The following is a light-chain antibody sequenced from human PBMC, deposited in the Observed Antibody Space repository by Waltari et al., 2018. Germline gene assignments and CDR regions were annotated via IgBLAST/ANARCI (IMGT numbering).Light chain of an antibody. J-gene: IGLJ1*01. V-gene: IGLV2-14*03. CDR3: SSYTSSDTYV. CDR2: DVS. Sequence: WYQHHPVKAPIIMFYDVSDRPSGVSNRFFGSKFGNTASLTISGLQAEDEADYYCSSYTSSDTYVFGTGTKVTVL.